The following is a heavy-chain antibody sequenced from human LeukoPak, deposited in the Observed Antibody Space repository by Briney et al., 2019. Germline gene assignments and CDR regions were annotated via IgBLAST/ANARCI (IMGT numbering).Heavy chain of an antibody. CDR3: ARQMGGYNLNFDY. CDR1: GASISSRSYY. V-gene: IGHV4-39*07. CDR2: IYYSGST. Sequence: SETLSLTCTVSGASISSRSYYWAWIRQPPGKGLEWIGSIYYSGSTYYNPSLKSRVTISVDTSKNQFSLKLSSVTAADTAVYYCARQMGGYNLNFDYWGQGTLVTVSS. D-gene: IGHD5-24*01. J-gene: IGHJ4*02.